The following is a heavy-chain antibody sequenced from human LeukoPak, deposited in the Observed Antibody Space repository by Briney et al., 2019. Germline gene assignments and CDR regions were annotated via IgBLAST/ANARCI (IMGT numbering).Heavy chain of an antibody. D-gene: IGHD6-6*01. CDR3: AKCVEYSGSIANYYYYMDV. CDR1: GFTFSSYA. CDR2: IRGSGGST. V-gene: IGHV3-23*01. Sequence: PGGSLRLSCAASGFTFSSYAMSWVRQAPGRGLEWVSAIRGSGGSTYYADSVKGRFTISRGNSKNTLYLQMNSLRAEDTAVYYCAKCVEYSGSIANYYYYMDVWGKGTTVTVSS. J-gene: IGHJ6*03.